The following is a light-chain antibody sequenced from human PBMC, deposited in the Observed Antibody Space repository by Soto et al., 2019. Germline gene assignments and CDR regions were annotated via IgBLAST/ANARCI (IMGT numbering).Light chain of an antibody. J-gene: IGKJ1*01. CDR2: GAS. Sequence: EIVLTQSPGTLSLSPGERATLSCRASQSVSNNYLAWSQQKPGQAPRLLIYGASSRATGIPDRFSGSGSGTDFTLTISRLEPEDFAVYFCQQYGRSPRTFGQGTKVEIK. CDR3: QQYGRSPRT. CDR1: QSVSNNY. V-gene: IGKV3-20*01.